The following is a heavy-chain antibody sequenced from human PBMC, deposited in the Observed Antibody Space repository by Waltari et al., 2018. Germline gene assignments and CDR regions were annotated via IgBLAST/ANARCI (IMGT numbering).Heavy chain of an antibody. CDR1: GFAFSNAW. Sequence: EVQLVESGGGLVKPGGSLRLSCAASGFAFSNAWMTWVCQAPGKGLEWVGRIKKKTDGGTTDDAAPVKCRFPISRDDSKSTLYMQMNSLTLEDTVVYYCEVYGEPPLDYYYSMDVWGRGTTVTVSS. CDR3: EVYGEPPLDYYYSMDV. D-gene: IGHD4-17*01. CDR2: IKKKTDGGTT. J-gene: IGHJ6*02. V-gene: IGHV3-15*01.